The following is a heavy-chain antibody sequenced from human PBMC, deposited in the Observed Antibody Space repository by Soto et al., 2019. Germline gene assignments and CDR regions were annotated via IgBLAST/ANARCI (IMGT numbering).Heavy chain of an antibody. J-gene: IGHJ4*02. Sequence: SQTLSLTCAISGDSVSSNSAAWNWIRQSPSRGLEWLGRTYYRSKWYNEYAVSVKSRITIKPDTSKNQFSLQLNSVIPDDTAVYYCAGMQDGALAYWGQGTLVTVSS. D-gene: IGHD1-26*01. CDR1: GDSVSSNSAA. CDR2: TYYRSKWYN. CDR3: AGMQDGALAY. V-gene: IGHV6-1*01.